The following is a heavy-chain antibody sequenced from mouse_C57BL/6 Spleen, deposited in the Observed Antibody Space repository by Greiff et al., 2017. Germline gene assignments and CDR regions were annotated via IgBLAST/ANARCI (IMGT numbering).Heavy chain of an antibody. J-gene: IGHJ2*01. CDR2: ISDGGSYT. CDR1: GFTFSSYA. Sequence: EVQGVESGGGLVKPGGSLKLSCAASGFTFSSYAMSWVRQTPEKRLEWVATISDGGSYTYYPDNVKGRFTISRDNAKNNLYLQMSHLKSEDTAMYYCARDEGYDYDVEDYFDCWGQGTTLTVSS. CDR3: ARDEGYDYDVEDYFDC. D-gene: IGHD2-4*01. V-gene: IGHV5-4*01.